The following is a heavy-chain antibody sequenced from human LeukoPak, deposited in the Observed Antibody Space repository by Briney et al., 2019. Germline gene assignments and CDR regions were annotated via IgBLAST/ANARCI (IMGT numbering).Heavy chain of an antibody. Sequence: SETLSLTCAVYGGSFSGYYWSWIRQPPGKGLEWIGYIFYSGSTNYNPSLKSRVTISVDTSKNQFSLKLSSVTAADTAVYYCAREMGGYPFDYWGQGTLVTVSS. J-gene: IGHJ4*02. CDR2: IFYSGST. CDR1: GGSFSGYY. D-gene: IGHD5-12*01. V-gene: IGHV4-59*01. CDR3: AREMGGYPFDY.